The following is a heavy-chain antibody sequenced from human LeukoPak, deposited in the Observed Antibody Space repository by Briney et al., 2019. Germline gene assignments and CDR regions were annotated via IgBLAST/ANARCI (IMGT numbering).Heavy chain of an antibody. Sequence: GGSLRLSCAASGFTVSSNYMSWVRQAPGKGLEWVSVIYSGGSTYYADSVKGRFTISRDNSKNTLYLQMNSLRAEGTAVYYCARADYYYYMDVWGKGTTVTVSS. CDR1: GFTVSSNY. CDR3: ARADYYYYMDV. V-gene: IGHV3-53*01. CDR2: IYSGGST. J-gene: IGHJ6*03.